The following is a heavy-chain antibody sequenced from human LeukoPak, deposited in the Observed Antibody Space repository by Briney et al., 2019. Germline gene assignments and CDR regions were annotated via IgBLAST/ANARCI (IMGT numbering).Heavy chain of an antibody. V-gene: IGHV3-21*01. CDR1: GFTFSSYT. CDR3: GIYTIYGVEYHGAYFD. J-gene: IGHJ4*01. D-gene: IGHD3-3*01. Sequence: GGSLRLSCAASGFTFSSYTMTWVRQAPGKGLEWVSSISSGSSHIYYADSVKGRFTISRDNAKNSLYLQMNSLRAEDTAVYYCGIYTIYGVEYHGAYFDYWAKEPVVPFPS. CDR2: ISSGSSHI.